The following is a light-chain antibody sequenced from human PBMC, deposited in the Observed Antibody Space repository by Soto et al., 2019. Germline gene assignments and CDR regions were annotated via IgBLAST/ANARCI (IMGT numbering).Light chain of an antibody. CDR2: RIF. CDR1: QSVSGY. J-gene: IGKJ1*01. Sequence: EIVLTQSPDTLSLSPGERATLSCRASQSVSGYLDWFHQKPGQAPRLVLLRIFTRAIGVPARFSGSGSETEFTLTISGLQSEDSGVYYCLQHYSWPWTFGQGTKVDIK. CDR3: LQHYSWPWT. V-gene: IGKV3-15*01.